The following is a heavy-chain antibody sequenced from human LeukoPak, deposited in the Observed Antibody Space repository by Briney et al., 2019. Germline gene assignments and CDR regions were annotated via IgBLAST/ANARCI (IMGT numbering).Heavy chain of an antibody. Sequence: GGSLRLSCAASGFSFSNYNMNWVRQAPGKGLEWVSGITSSGITYYADSVKGRFTVSRDNSKNTLYLQMNSLRAEDRAVYYCAKDSDWGRYDDWGQGTLVTVSS. CDR3: AKDSDWGRYDD. J-gene: IGHJ1*01. V-gene: IGHV3-23*01. D-gene: IGHD3-16*01. CDR2: ITSSGIT. CDR1: GFSFSNYN.